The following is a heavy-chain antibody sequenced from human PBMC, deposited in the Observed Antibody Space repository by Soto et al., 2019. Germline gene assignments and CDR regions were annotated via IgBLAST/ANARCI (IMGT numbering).Heavy chain of an antibody. Sequence: GESLKISCKASGYTFSNYWIGWVRQMPGKGLELLGIIFPFDFDTRYNPSFQGLVTISADKSNSTAHLQWNSLKASDTAIYYCVKHLASGFHTTHYFCLDVWGQGTTVTVSS. J-gene: IGHJ6*02. CDR3: VKHLASGFHTTHYFCLDV. CDR1: GYTFSNYW. V-gene: IGHV5-51*01. CDR2: IFPFDFDT. D-gene: IGHD3-3*01.